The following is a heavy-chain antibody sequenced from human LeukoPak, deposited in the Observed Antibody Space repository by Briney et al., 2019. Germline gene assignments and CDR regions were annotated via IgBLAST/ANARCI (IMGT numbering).Heavy chain of an antibody. CDR1: GDTFNNYA. Sequence: SVKVSCKTSGDTFNNYALSWVRQAPGQGLEWMGGIIPLFGTTTFAQSFQGRLTITADKSTSTAYMELSGLRSEDTAVYYCARVGGDDIRRGELLLLRCYFDYWGQGSLVTVSS. V-gene: IGHV1-69*06. J-gene: IGHJ4*02. D-gene: IGHD3-10*01. CDR2: IIPLFGTT. CDR3: ARVGGDDIRRGELLLLRCYFDY.